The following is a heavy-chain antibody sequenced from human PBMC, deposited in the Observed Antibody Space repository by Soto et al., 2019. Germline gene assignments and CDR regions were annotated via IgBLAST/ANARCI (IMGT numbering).Heavy chain of an antibody. J-gene: IGHJ4*02. CDR2: ISYDGSNK. CDR3: ARDVRGSGYASYYFDY. D-gene: IGHD3-22*01. V-gene: IGHV3-30-3*01. Sequence: QVQLVESGGGVVQPGRSLRLSCAASGFTFSSYAMHWVRQAPGKGLEWVAVISYDGSNKYYADSVKGRFTISRDNSKNTLYLQMNSLRAEDTPVYYCARDVRGSGYASYYFDYWGQGTLVTVSS. CDR1: GFTFSSYA.